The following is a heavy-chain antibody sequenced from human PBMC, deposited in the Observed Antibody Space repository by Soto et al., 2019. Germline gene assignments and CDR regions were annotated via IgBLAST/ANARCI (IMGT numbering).Heavy chain of an antibody. V-gene: IGHV3-21*01. Sequence: EVQLVESGGGLVKPGGSLRLSCAVSGFTLSSYTMNWVRQAPGKGLEWVSFISSTSSFIYYADSVRGRFTISRDNAKNSLYLQMNSLRAEDTAVYYCARDRGTVGTAYYGMDVWGQGTTVTVSS. CDR3: ARDRGTVGTAYYGMDV. D-gene: IGHD3-10*01. CDR1: GFTLSSYT. CDR2: ISSTSSFI. J-gene: IGHJ6*02.